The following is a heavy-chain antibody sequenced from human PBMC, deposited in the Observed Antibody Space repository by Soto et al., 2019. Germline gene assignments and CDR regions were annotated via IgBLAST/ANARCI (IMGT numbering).Heavy chain of an antibody. D-gene: IGHD2-15*01. J-gene: IGHJ4*02. CDR3: ARGGGCSGGSCNFDY. V-gene: IGHV3-48*01. CDR1: GFTFSSYS. Sequence: PGGSLRLSCAASGFTFSSYSMNWVRQAPGKGLEWVSYISSSSSTIYYADSVKGRFTIPRDNAKNSLYLQMNSLRAEDTAVYYCARGGGCSGGSCNFDYWGQGTLVTVSS. CDR2: ISSSSSTI.